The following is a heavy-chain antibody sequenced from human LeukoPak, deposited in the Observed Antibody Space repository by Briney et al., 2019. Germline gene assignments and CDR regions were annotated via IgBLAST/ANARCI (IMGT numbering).Heavy chain of an antibody. CDR3: ARDTYYYDSSGYLEAFDI. J-gene: IGHJ3*02. CDR1: GFTFSSYG. CDR2: IWCDGSNK. Sequence: PGGSLRLSCAASGFTFSSYGMHWVRQAPGKGLEWVAVIWCDGSNKYYADSVKGRFTISRDNSKNTLYLQMNSLRDEDTAVYYCARDTYYYDSSGYLEAFDIWGQGTMVTVSS. V-gene: IGHV3-33*01. D-gene: IGHD3-22*01.